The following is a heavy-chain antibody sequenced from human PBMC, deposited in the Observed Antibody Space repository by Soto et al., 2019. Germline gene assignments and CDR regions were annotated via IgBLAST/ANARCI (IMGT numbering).Heavy chain of an antibody. V-gene: IGHV3-30-3*01. J-gene: IGHJ4*02. Sequence: GGSLRLSCAASGFTFSSYAMHWVRQAPGKGLEWVAVISYDGSNKYYADSVEGRFTISRDNSKNTLYLQMNSLRAEDTAVYYCARARGSVVVTAILDYWGQGTLVTVSS. CDR3: ARARGSVVVTAILDY. CDR2: ISYDGSNK. D-gene: IGHD2-21*02. CDR1: GFTFSSYA.